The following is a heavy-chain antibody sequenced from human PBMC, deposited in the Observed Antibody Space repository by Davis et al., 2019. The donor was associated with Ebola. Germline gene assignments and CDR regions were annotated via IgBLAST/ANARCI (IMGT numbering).Heavy chain of an antibody. J-gene: IGHJ4*02. CDR1: GFTFSSYW. D-gene: IGHD5-24*01. CDR3: ARSRWQEGYFDY. CDR2: INSDGSST. V-gene: IGHV3-74*01. Sequence: HTGGSLRLSCAASGFTFSSYWMHWVRQAPGKGLVWVSRINSDGSSTSYVDSVKGRFTISRDNAKNTLYLQMNSLRAEDTAVYYCARSRWQEGYFDYWGQGTLVTVSS.